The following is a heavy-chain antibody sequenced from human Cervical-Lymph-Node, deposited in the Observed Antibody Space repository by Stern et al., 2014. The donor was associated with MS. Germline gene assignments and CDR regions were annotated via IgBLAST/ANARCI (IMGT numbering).Heavy chain of an antibody. CDR3: AKGLGDTAMAIHDYGMDV. J-gene: IGHJ6*02. Sequence: EMQLVESGGGLVQPGGSLRLSCAASGFTFSSYAMSWVRQAPGKGLEWVSAISGSGGSTYYADSVKGRFTISRDNSKNTLYLQMNSLRAEDTAVYYCAKGLGDTAMAIHDYGMDVWGQGTTVTVSS. CDR2: ISGSGGST. V-gene: IGHV3-23*04. CDR1: GFTFSSYA. D-gene: IGHD5-18*01.